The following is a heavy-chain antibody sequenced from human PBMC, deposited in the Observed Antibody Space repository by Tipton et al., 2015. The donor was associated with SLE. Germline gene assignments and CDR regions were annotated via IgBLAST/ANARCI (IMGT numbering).Heavy chain of an antibody. J-gene: IGHJ6*03. Sequence: TLSLTCIVSGGSISSGSYYWSWIRQPAGKGLEWIGRIYTSGSTNYNSSLKSRVTISVDTSKNHFSLKLSSVTTADTALYYCARSASSNLHYMDVWGKGTTVTISS. CDR3: ARSASSNLHYMDV. CDR2: IYTSGST. D-gene: IGHD2-15*01. CDR1: GGSISSGSYY. V-gene: IGHV4-61*02.